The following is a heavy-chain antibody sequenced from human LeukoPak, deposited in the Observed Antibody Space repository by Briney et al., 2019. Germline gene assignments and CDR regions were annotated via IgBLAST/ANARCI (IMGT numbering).Heavy chain of an antibody. CDR2: INPNSGGT. D-gene: IGHD6-13*01. V-gene: IGHV1-2*02. CDR1: GYTFTGYY. J-gene: IGHJ4*02. CDR3: ASEIAAAGFFDY. Sequence: ASVKVSCKASGYTFTGYYMHWVRQAPGQGLEWMGWINPNSGGTNYAQKFQGRVTMTRDTSISTAYMELSRLRSEDTAVYYCASEIAAAGFFDYWGQGTLVTVSS.